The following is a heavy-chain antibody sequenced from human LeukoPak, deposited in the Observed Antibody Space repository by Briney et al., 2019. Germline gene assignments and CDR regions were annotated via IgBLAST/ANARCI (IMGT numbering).Heavy chain of an antibody. CDR3: AKILKDIVVVPAAIPNTGDAFDI. V-gene: IGHV3-30-3*01. Sequence: GGSLRLSCAGSGFTFSSYAMHWVRQAPGKGLEWVAVISYDGSNKYYADSVKGRFTISRDKSRNTLYLQMNSLRAEDTAVYYCAKILKDIVVVPAAIPNTGDAFDIWGQGTMVTVSS. CDR2: ISYDGSNK. J-gene: IGHJ3*02. D-gene: IGHD2-2*02. CDR1: GFTFSSYA.